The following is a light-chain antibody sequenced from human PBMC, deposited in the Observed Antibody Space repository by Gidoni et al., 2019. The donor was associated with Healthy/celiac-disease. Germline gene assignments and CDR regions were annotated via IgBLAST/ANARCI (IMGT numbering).Light chain of an antibody. Sequence: DIVMTQSPLSLPVTPGEPASISCRSSQSLLHSNVYNYLDWYLQKPGQSPQLLIYLGSNRASGVPDRFSGSGSGTDFTLKISRVEAEDVGVYYCMQALQTPRTFXQXTKVEIK. V-gene: IGKV2-28*01. CDR3: MQALQTPRT. CDR2: LGS. J-gene: IGKJ1*01. CDR1: QSLLHSNVYNY.